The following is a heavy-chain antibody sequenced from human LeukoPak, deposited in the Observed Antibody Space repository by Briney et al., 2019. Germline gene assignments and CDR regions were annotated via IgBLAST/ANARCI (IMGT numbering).Heavy chain of an antibody. CDR1: GFTFSRYA. D-gene: IGHD6-13*01. V-gene: IGHV3-23*01. CDR2: ISGRGGST. Sequence: SGGSLRLSCAASGFTFSRYAMRWVRQAPGKGLEWVSAISGRGGSTYYADSVKGRVTISRDNSKNTLYLQMNSLRAEDTAVYYCAKDRTGLYRSWNWGQGTLVTVSS. J-gene: IGHJ4*02. CDR3: AKDRTGLYRSWN.